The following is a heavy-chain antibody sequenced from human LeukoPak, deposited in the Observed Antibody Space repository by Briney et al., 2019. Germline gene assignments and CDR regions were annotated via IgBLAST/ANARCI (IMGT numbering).Heavy chain of an antibody. CDR1: GFTFSSYA. D-gene: IGHD2-21*02. V-gene: IGHV3-23*01. CDR2: ISGSGGST. J-gene: IGHJ1*01. CDR3: AKEARVVVTAIPVEYFQH. Sequence: GGSLRLSCAASGFTFSSYAMSWVRQAPGKGLEWVSGISGSGGSTYYADSVKGRFTISRDNSKNTLFLQMNSLRAEDTAVYYCAKEARVVVTAIPVEYFQHWGQGTLVTVSS.